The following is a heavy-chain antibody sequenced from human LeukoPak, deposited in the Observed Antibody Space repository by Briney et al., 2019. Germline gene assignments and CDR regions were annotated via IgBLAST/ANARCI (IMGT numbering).Heavy chain of an antibody. V-gene: IGHV3-21*01. Sequence: GGSLRLSCAASGFTFSASDMNWVRQTPGKGLEWVSSISSSSSYIYYADSVKGRFSISRDNAKKSLYLQMNSLRAEDTAVYYCAGTSTSHPRYYYYYMDVWGKGTTVTVSS. J-gene: IGHJ6*03. CDR3: AGTSTSHPRYYYYYMDV. CDR1: GFTFSASD. D-gene: IGHD2-2*01. CDR2: ISSSSSYI.